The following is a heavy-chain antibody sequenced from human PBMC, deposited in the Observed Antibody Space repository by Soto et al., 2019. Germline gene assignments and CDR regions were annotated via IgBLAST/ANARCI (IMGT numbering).Heavy chain of an antibody. CDR2: ISYDGSNK. D-gene: IGHD3-22*01. J-gene: IGHJ4*02. V-gene: IGHV3-30-3*01. CDR1: GFTFSSYA. Sequence: SRRLSCAASGFTFSSYAMHWVRQAPGKGLEWVAVISYDGSNKYYADSVKGRFTISRDNSKNTLYLQMNSLRAEDTAVYYCAREEGNYYDSSGPPFDYWGQGTLVTVSS. CDR3: AREEGNYYDSSGPPFDY.